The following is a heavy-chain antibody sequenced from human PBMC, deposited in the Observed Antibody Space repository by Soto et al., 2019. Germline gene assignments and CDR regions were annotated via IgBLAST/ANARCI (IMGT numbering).Heavy chain of an antibody. D-gene: IGHD3-16*01. V-gene: IGHV1-8*01. J-gene: IGHJ4*02. CDR1: GYTFTSYD. CDR3: AIFGYDYIFREARDYDY. CDR2: MNPNSGNT. Sequence: QVQLVQSGAEVKKPGASVKVSCKASGYTFTSYDINWVRQATGQGLEWMGWMNPNSGNTGYAQKFQGRVTMTRNTSISTAYMELSSLRSEDTAVYYCAIFGYDYIFREARDYDYWGQGTLVTVSS.